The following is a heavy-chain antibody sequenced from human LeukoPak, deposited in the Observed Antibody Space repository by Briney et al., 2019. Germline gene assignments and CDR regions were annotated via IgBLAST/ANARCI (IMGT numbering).Heavy chain of an antibody. CDR3: ARGGVAVAGSDYYYYYGMDV. Sequence: SETLSLTCAVYGGSFSGYYWSWIRQPPGKGLEWIGEINHSGSTSYNPSLKSRVTISVDTSKNQFSLKLSSVTAADTAVYYCARGGVAVAGSDYYYYYGMDVWGQGTTVTVSS. CDR1: GGSFSGYY. D-gene: IGHD6-19*01. V-gene: IGHV4-34*01. J-gene: IGHJ6*02. CDR2: INHSGST.